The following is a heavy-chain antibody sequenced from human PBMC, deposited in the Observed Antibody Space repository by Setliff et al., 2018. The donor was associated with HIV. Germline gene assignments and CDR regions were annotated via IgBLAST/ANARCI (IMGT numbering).Heavy chain of an antibody. Sequence: ASVKVSCKTSGYTFTSYVIHWVRQAPGQGPAWMGTITPSGGTTGYAQKFRGRLIVTRDTSTSTVYMELGSLRSEDTALYYCSREEGGNSPHDYYNMAVWGKGTTGTCSS. CDR1: GYTFTSYV. J-gene: IGHJ6*03. V-gene: IGHV1-46*01. CDR3: SREEGGNSPHDYYNMAV. D-gene: IGHD2-21*02. CDR2: ITPSGGTT.